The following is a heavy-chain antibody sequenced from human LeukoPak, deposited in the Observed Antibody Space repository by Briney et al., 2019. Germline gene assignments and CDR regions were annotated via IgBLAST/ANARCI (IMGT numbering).Heavy chain of an antibody. Sequence: PSETLSLTCTVSGGPTARGTYYWGWIRQPPGKGLEWIGSHYHNGDNYYNPSLKSRVTISVDTSKSQFSLRLTSVTAADTAVYFCGRAADSWGQGILVTVSS. CDR1: GGPTARGTYY. CDR2: HYHNGDN. V-gene: IGHV4-39*01. J-gene: IGHJ4*02. CDR3: GRAADS. D-gene: IGHD2-15*01.